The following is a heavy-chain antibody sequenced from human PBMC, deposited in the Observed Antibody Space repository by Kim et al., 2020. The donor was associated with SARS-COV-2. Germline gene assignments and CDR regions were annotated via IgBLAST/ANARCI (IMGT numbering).Heavy chain of an antibody. CDR3: AKGSGWALDY. CDR1: GYTFINYV. Sequence: ASVKVSCKASGYTFINYVMHWVRQAPGQRLEWMGLISIGHDDTKYSQKFRGRVTITRDTTASTAYMELSSLRSEDTAVYYCAKGSGWALDYWGQGTLVTVAS. V-gene: IGHV1-3*04. J-gene: IGHJ4*02. CDR2: ISIGHDDT. D-gene: IGHD6-19*01.